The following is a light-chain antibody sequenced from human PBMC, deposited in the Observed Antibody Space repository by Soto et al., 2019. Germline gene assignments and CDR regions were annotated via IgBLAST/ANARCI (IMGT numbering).Light chain of an antibody. CDR3: QQYNNWWT. CDR1: QSVSTN. Sequence: EIVMTQSPATMAVSPWKRSTLSCRASQSVSTNLAWYQQKPGQSPRLLIYAESTRATGIPARFSGSGSGTEFPLTINSLQSEDFAVYYCQQYNNWWTFGQGTQVDIK. CDR2: AES. J-gene: IGKJ1*01. V-gene: IGKV3-15*01.